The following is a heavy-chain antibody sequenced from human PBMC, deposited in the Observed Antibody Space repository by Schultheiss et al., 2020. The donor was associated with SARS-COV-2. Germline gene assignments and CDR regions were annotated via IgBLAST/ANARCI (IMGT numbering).Heavy chain of an antibody. CDR1: GFTFSDYA. CDR2: ISNLGGSK. Sequence: GESLKISCAVSGFTFSDYAMSWVRQAPGKGLEWVSSISNLGGSKYYADSVKGRFTISRDNSKNTLYVEMNSLRAEDTAVYYCAKDLNIRSVYPKYFLDYWGQGTLVTVSS. J-gene: IGHJ4*02. CDR3: AKDLNIRSVYPKYFLDY. D-gene: IGHD3-3*01. V-gene: IGHV3-23*01.